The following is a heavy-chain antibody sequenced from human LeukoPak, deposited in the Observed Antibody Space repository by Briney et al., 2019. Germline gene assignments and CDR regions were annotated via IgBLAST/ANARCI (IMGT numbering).Heavy chain of an antibody. CDR3: AKDYVSYCSSTSCYNWFDP. J-gene: IGHJ5*02. D-gene: IGHD2-2*01. V-gene: IGHV3-30*18. Sequence: GGSLRLSCAASGFTFSSYGMHWVRQAPGKGLEWVAVISYDGSNKYYADSVKGRFTISRDNSKSTLYLQMNSLRAEDTAVYYCAKDYVSYCSSTSCYNWFDPWGQGTLVTVSS. CDR2: ISYDGSNK. CDR1: GFTFSSYG.